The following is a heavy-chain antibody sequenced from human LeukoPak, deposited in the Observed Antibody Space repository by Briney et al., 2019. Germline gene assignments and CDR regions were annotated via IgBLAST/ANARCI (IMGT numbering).Heavy chain of an antibody. D-gene: IGHD3-22*01. CDR1: GFTFGDYA. CDR3: ASGGHYYDSSGYYGY. V-gene: IGHV3-48*01. J-gene: IGHJ4*02. Sequence: GGSLRLSCTASGFTFGDYAMSWVRQAPGKGLEWVSYISSSNDNIHYADSVKGRFTISRDNAKNSLYLQMNSLRAEDTAVYYCASGGHYYDSSGYYGYWGQGTLVTVSP. CDR2: ISSSNDNI.